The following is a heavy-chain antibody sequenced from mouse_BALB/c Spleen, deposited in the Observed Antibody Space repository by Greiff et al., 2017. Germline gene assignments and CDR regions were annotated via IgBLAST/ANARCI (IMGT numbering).Heavy chain of an antibody. J-gene: IGHJ3*01. D-gene: IGHD1-1*01. CDR1: GFTFSSFG. CDR3: ARSHYYGSSYWFAY. V-gene: IGHV5-17*02. Sequence: DVKLVESGGGLVKPGGSLKLSCAASGFTFSSFGMHWVRQAPEKGLEWVAYISSGSSTIYYADTVKGRFTISRDNPKNTLFLQMTSLRSEDTAMYYCARSHYYGSSYWFAYWGQGTLVTVSA. CDR2: ISSGSSTI.